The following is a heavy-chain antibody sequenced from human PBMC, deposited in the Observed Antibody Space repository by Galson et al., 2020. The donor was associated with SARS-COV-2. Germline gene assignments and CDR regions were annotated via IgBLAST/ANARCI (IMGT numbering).Heavy chain of an antibody. V-gene: IGHV3-30*04. CDR3: ARAADYYDSSGYYYSCPDY. Sequence: GESLKISCAASGFTFSSYAMHWVRQAPGKGLEWVAVISYDGSNKYYADSVKGRFTISRDNSKNTLYLQMNSLRAEDTAVYYCARAADYYDSSGYYYSCPDYWGQGTLVTVSS. CDR2: ISYDGSNK. J-gene: IGHJ4*02. CDR1: GFTFSSYA. D-gene: IGHD3-22*01.